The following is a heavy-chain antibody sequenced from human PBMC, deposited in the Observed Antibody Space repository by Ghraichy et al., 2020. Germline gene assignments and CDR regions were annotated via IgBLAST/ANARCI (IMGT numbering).Heavy chain of an antibody. Sequence: SETLSLTCTVSGGSIGSYYWHWIRQAPGKGLEWIGYIYYTGSTFYNPSLKTRVTTSVDSSKNQFSLKLTSVTAADTAVYYCARRGGLGPFDFWGQGTMVTVSS. J-gene: IGHJ3*01. CDR2: IYYTGST. D-gene: IGHD3-16*01. V-gene: IGHV4-59*01. CDR3: ARRGGLGPFDF. CDR1: GGSIGSYY.